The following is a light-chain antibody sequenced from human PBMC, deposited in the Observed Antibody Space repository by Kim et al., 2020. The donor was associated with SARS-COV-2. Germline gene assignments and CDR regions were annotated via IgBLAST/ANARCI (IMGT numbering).Light chain of an antibody. CDR3: QQYSTTPWT. CDR1: RRVSSPH. Sequence: GDRASLARRPRRRVSSPHIARYQQKPGQAPRLLISRASSRATGIPDRCSGSGSGTDFTLTVSRLDSEDVAVYYCQQYSTTPWTFGQGTKLEI. J-gene: IGKJ2*01. CDR2: RAS. V-gene: IGKV3-20*01.